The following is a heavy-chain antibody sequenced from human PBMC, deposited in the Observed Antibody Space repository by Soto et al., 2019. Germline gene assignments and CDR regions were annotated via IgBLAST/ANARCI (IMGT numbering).Heavy chain of an antibody. D-gene: IGHD6-13*01. V-gene: IGHV3-21*01. J-gene: IGHJ6*02. Sequence: SLRLSCAACGFTFSSSRMRLVRQAPGEGLEWVSSISSSSSYIYYAASVKGRFTISRDNAKNSLYLQMNSLRAEDTAVYYCARDQAIAAAGTDDYYGMDVWGQGTTVTVSS. CDR3: ARDQAIAAAGTDDYYGMDV. CDR2: ISSSSSYI. CDR1: GFTFSSSR.